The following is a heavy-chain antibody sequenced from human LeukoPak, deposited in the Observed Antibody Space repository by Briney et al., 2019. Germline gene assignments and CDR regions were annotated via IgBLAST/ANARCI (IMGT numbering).Heavy chain of an antibody. CDR2: INPNSGGT. CDR1: GYTFTGYY. J-gene: IGHJ3*02. D-gene: IGHD3-22*01. CDR3: ARDSLSSYYDSSGPDAFDI. V-gene: IGHV1-2*02. Sequence: ASVKVSCKASGYTFTGYYMHWVRQAPGQGLEWTGWINPNSGGTNYAQKFQGRVTMTRDTSISTAYMELSRLRSDDTAVYYCARDSLSSYYDSSGPDAFDIWGQGTMVTVSS.